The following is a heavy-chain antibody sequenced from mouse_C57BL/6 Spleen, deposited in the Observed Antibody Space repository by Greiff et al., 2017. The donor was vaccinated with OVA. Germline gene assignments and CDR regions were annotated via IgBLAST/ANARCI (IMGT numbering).Heavy chain of an antibody. J-gene: IGHJ2*01. D-gene: IGHD4-1*01. CDR1: GFTFSSYA. CDR2: ISDGGSYT. Sequence: EVKLVESGGGLVKPGGSLKLSCAASGFTFSSYAMSWVRQTPEKRLEWVATISDGGSYTYYPDNVKGRFTISRDNAKNNLYLQMSHLKSEDTAMYYCARDSGTRGYFDYWGQGTTLTVSS. V-gene: IGHV5-4*01. CDR3: ARDSGTRGYFDY.